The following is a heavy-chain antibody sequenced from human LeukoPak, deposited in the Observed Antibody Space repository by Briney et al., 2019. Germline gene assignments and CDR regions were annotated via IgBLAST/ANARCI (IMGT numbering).Heavy chain of an antibody. Sequence: GRSLRLSCTASGFTFGDYAMSWFRQAPGKGLEWVGRIKSKTDGGTTDYAAPVKGRFTISRDDSKNTLYLQMNSLRTEDTAVYYCTTDQTYCSSTSCYFSGYYYYYMDVWGKGTTVTVSS. J-gene: IGHJ6*03. CDR2: IKSKTDGGTT. CDR1: GFTFGDYA. D-gene: IGHD2-2*01. CDR3: TTDQTYCSSTSCYFSGYYYYYMDV. V-gene: IGHV3-15*01.